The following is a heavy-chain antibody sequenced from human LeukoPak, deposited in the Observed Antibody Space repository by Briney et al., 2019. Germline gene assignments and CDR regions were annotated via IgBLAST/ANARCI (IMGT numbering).Heavy chain of an antibody. CDR1: GFTFSSYG. J-gene: IGHJ4*02. V-gene: IGHV3-30*02. CDR3: ARGEWLPALIPVYFDY. CDR2: IRYDGSNK. Sequence: GGSLRLSCAASGFTFSSYGMHWVRQAPGKGLEWVAFIRYDGSNKYYADSVKGRFTISRDNSKNTLYLQMNSLRAEDTAVYYCARGEWLPALIPVYFDYWGQGTLVTVSS. D-gene: IGHD5-18*01.